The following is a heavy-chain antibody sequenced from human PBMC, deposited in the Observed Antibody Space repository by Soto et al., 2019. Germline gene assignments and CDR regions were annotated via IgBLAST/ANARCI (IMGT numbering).Heavy chain of an antibody. D-gene: IGHD2-21*02. J-gene: IGHJ6*02. CDR1: GGSISSGGYY. Sequence: QVQLQESGPGLVKPSQTLSLTCIVSGGSISSGGYYWSWIRQHPGKGLEWIGYIYYSGSTYYNPSRKRRVTISVDTAKNQFSLKLSSGTAADTAVYYCARVCGGDCHDGMDVWGQETTVTVSS. CDR3: ARVCGGDCHDGMDV. CDR2: IYYSGST. V-gene: IGHV4-31*03.